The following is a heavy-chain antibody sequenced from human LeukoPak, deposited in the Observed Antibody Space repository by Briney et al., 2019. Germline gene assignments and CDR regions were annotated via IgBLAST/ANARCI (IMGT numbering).Heavy chain of an antibody. Sequence: ASVKVSCKASGYTFNSYGISWVRQAPGQGLEWMGWINPNSGGTNYAQKFQGRVTMTRDTSISTAYMELSRLRSDDTAVYYCAREEDLVVVPYYWGQGTPVTVSS. V-gene: IGHV1-2*02. CDR3: AREEDLVVVPYY. CDR2: INPNSGGT. CDR1: GYTFNSYG. D-gene: IGHD2-2*01. J-gene: IGHJ4*02.